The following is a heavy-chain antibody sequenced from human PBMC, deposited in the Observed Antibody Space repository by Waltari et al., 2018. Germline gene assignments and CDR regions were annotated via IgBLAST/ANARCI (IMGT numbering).Heavy chain of an antibody. V-gene: IGHV3-48*03. CDR3: ARVSGELLYYYYGMDV. CDR1: GFTFCSYA. Sequence: EVQLVVSGGGLVQPGGAVRLSWAASGFTFCSYALNWVRQAPGKGLEWVSYISSSGSTIYYADSVKGRFTISRDNAKNSLYLQMNSLRAEDTAVYYCARVSGELLYYYYGMDVWGQGTTVTVSS. J-gene: IGHJ6*02. D-gene: IGHD3-10*01. CDR2: ISSSGSTI.